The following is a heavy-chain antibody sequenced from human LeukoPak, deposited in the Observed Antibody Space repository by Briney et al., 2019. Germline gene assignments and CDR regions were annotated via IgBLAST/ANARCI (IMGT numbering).Heavy chain of an antibody. CDR3: ARVEYYYDSSGYYFGY. D-gene: IGHD3-22*01. CDR1: GYTFTGYY. Sequence: GASVKVSCKASGYTFTGYYMHWVRQAPGQGLEWMGIINPSGGSTSYAQKFQGRVTMTRDTSTSTVYMELSSLRSEDTAVYYCARVEYYYDSSGYYFGYWGQGTLVTVSS. CDR2: INPSGGST. J-gene: IGHJ4*02. V-gene: IGHV1-46*01.